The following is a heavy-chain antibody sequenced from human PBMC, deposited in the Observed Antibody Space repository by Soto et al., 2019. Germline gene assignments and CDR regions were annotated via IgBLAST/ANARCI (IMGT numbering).Heavy chain of an antibody. J-gene: IGHJ4*02. Sequence: SETLSLTCSVSGDSISSDDYYWSWIRQHPGKGLEWIGYIYYRGSTYYNPSLKSRVTISVDTSKNQFSLKLSSVTATDTAVYYCARDRLDYYNSGSYLEYWGQGTLVTVSS. CDR2: IYYRGST. CDR3: ARDRLDYYNSGSYLEY. D-gene: IGHD3-10*01. V-gene: IGHV4-31*03. CDR1: GDSISSDDYY.